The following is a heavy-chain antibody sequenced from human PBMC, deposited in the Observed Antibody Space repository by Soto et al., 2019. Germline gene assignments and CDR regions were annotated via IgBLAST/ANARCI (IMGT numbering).Heavy chain of an antibody. CDR1: GGTFGRYA. CDR2: IIPIPATA. Sequence: QVQLVQSGAEVKKPGSSVQVSCKASGGTFGRYAISWVRQAPGQGLEWMGGIIPIPATANYAQKFQGRVTIAADESTSTAYMELSSLRSEDTAVYYCARSQGRSTSLEIYYYYYYGMDVWGQGTTVTVPS. CDR3: ARSQGRSTSLEIYYYYYYGMDV. J-gene: IGHJ6*02. V-gene: IGHV1-69*01. D-gene: IGHD2-2*01.